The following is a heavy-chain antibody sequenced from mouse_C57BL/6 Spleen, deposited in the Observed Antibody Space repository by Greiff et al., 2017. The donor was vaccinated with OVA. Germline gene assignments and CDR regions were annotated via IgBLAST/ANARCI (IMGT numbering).Heavy chain of an antibody. D-gene: IGHD4-1*01. CDR3: ARSPNFLDY. J-gene: IGHJ2*01. CDR2: IRNKANGYTT. CDR1: GFTFTDYY. V-gene: IGHV7-3*01. Sequence: EVMLVESGGGLVQPGGSLSLSCAASGFTFTDYYMSWVRQPPGKALEWLGFIRNKANGYTTEYSASVKGRFTISRDNSQSILYLQMNALRAEDSATYYCARSPNFLDYWGQGTTLTVSS.